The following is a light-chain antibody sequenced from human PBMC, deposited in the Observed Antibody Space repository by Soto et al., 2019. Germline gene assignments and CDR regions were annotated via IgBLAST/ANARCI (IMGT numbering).Light chain of an antibody. CDR1: QSVSSTY. Sequence: EIVLTQSPGTLSLSPGERATLSCRASQSVSSTYVAWYQQKPGQAPRLLIYDASSRATGIPDRFSGSGSGTDFTLTISRLEPDDFAVYYCQRYDISPFPFGQGTKLEIK. J-gene: IGKJ2*01. CDR2: DAS. V-gene: IGKV3-20*01. CDR3: QRYDISPFP.